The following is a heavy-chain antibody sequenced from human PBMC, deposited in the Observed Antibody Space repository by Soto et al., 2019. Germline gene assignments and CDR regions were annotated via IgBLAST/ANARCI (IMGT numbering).Heavy chain of an antibody. V-gene: IGHV1-18*04. CDR1: GYTFTSYG. J-gene: IGHJ6*02. Sequence: ASVKVSCKASGYTFTSYGISWVRQAPGQGLEWMGWISAYNGNTNYAQKLQGRVTMTTDTSTSTAYMELRSMRYEDTAVYHCARENLVIFGVVIARQAKTYYYGMDVWGQGTSVTLSS. CDR2: ISAYNGNT. D-gene: IGHD3-3*01. CDR3: ARENLVIFGVVIARQAKTYYYGMDV.